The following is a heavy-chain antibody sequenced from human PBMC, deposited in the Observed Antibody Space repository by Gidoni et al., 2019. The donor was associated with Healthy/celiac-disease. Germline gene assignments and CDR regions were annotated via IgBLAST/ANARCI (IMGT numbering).Heavy chain of an antibody. V-gene: IGHV3-9*01. Sequence: EVQLVESGGGLVQPGRSLRLSCAASGFTFDDYAMHWVRQATGKGLEWVSGISWNSGSIGYADSVKGRFTISRDNAKNSLYLQMNSLRAEDTALYYCAKGTGQWLPDRFDYWGQGTLVTVSS. J-gene: IGHJ4*02. CDR1: GFTFDDYA. CDR2: ISWNSGSI. CDR3: AKGTGQWLPDRFDY. D-gene: IGHD6-19*01.